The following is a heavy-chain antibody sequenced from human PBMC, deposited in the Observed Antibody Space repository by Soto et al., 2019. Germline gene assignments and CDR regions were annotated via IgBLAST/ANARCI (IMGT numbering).Heavy chain of an antibody. D-gene: IGHD6-19*01. CDR3: ARRAVAGTGGAFDI. CDR2: INPNSGGT. V-gene: IGHV1-2*04. CDR1: GYTFTGYY. J-gene: IGHJ3*02. Sequence: ASVKVSCKASGYTFTGYYMHWVRQAPGQGLEWMGWINPNSGGTNYAQKFQGWVTMTRDTSISTAYMELSRLRSDDTAVYYCARRAVAGTGGAFDIWGKGTMVTVSS.